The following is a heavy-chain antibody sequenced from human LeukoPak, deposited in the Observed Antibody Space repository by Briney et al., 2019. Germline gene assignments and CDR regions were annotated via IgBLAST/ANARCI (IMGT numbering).Heavy chain of an antibody. CDR3: ATVYMVRGVHTYYYYYGMDV. CDR1: GFTFSSYA. V-gene: IGHV3-30*04. J-gene: IGHJ6*02. CDR2: ISYDGSNK. Sequence: GGSLRLSCAASGFTFSSYAMHWVRQAPGKGLEWVAVISYDGSNKYYADSVKGRFTISRDNSKNTLYLQMNSLRAEDTAVYYCATVYMVRGVHTYYYYYGMDVWGQGTTVTVSS. D-gene: IGHD3-10*01.